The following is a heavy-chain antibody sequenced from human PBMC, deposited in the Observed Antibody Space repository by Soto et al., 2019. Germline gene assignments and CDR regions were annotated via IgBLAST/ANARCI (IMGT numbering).Heavy chain of an antibody. Sequence: QVQLQQWGAGLLKPSETLSLTCAVYGGSFSGYYWSWIRQPPGKGLEWIGEINHSGSTNYNPSLKSRVTISVDTSKIQFSLKLSSVTAADTAVYYCARSRMDYSNDRRTLLFDYWGQGTLVTVSS. CDR2: INHSGST. D-gene: IGHD4-4*01. CDR1: GGSFSGYY. V-gene: IGHV4-34*01. J-gene: IGHJ4*02. CDR3: ARSRMDYSNDRRTLLFDY.